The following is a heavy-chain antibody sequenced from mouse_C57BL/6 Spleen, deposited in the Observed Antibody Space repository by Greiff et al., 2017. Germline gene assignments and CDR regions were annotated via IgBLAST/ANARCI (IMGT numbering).Heavy chain of an antibody. CDR3: ARVEDAMDY. Sequence: QVQLKESGPELVKPGASVKISCKASGYAFSSSWMNWVKQRPGKGLEWIGRIYPGDGATNYNGKFKGKATLTADKSSSTAYMQLSSLTSEDSAVYFCARVEDAMDYWGQGTSVTVSS. V-gene: IGHV1-82*01. J-gene: IGHJ4*01. CDR2: IYPGDGAT. CDR1: GYAFSSSW.